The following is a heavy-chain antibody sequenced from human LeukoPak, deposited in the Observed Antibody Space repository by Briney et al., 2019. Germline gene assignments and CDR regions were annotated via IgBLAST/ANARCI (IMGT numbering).Heavy chain of an antibody. CDR2: INPNSGGT. D-gene: IGHD1-26*01. Sequence: AASVKVSCKASGYTFTGYYMHWVRQAPGQGLEWMGWINPNSGGTNYAQKFQGRVTMTRDTSISTAYMELSRLRSDDTAVYYCAILPPVGATPSENYMDVWGKGTTVTVSS. CDR1: GYTFTGYY. CDR3: AILPPVGATPSENYMDV. V-gene: IGHV1-2*02. J-gene: IGHJ6*03.